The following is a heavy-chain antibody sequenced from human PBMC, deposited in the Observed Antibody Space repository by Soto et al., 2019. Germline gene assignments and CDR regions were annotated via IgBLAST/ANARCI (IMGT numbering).Heavy chain of an antibody. CDR1: GFFFSAYC. Sequence: GGSLRLSCAASGFFFSAYCMSWVRQAPGKGLEWVASIKQDGSETYYLDSVKGRVTFSRDNAKNSLDLQMSRLRAEDTAVYYCARGHERFHPLSNNWFDPWGQGTPVTVSS. CDR2: IKQDGSET. D-gene: IGHD3-10*01. J-gene: IGHJ5*02. CDR3: ARGHERFHPLSNNWFDP. V-gene: IGHV3-7*01.